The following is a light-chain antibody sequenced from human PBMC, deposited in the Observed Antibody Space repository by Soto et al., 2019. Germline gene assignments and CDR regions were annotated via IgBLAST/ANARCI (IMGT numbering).Light chain of an antibody. Sequence: DIQMTQSPSSLYESIGDRVTISCRASQGISNSLAWYQQKAGEVPKLLIYAASTSHSGVPSRFRGSGSGTDFTLTISSLQPEDVATYYCQNYKSAPRTFGQGTKVEIK. CDR2: AAS. CDR3: QNYKSAPRT. J-gene: IGKJ1*01. V-gene: IGKV1-27*01. CDR1: QGISNS.